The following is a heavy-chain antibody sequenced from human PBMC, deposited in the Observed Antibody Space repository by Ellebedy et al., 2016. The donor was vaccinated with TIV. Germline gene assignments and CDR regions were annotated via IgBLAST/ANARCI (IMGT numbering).Heavy chain of an antibody. V-gene: IGHV4-61*03. CDR1: GGSVATGSYY. CDR2: LYRSGTT. Sequence: MPSETLSLTCAVSGGSVATGSYYWSWIRQPPGKGLEWIGYLYRSGTTNYNPSLKSRVTISVDTSRNHFSLKLSPVTAADTAVYYCARVDSSGYRYSTIEYWGRGIQVAVSS. J-gene: IGHJ4*02. CDR3: ARVDSSGYRYSTIEY. D-gene: IGHD3-22*01.